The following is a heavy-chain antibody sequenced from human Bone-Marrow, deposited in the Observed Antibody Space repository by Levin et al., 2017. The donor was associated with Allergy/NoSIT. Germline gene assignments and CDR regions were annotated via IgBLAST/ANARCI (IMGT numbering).Heavy chain of an antibody. CDR1: GFTFSNAW. CDR3: TTTYYDFWSGYYMEYYFDY. V-gene: IGHV3-15*07. J-gene: IGHJ4*02. Sequence: PGGSLRLSCAASGFTFSNAWMNWVRQAPGKGLEWVGRIKSKTDGGTTDYAAPVKGRFTISRDDSKNTLYLQMNSLKTEDTAVYYCTTTYYDFWSGYYMEYYFDYWGQGTLVTVSS. CDR2: IKSKTDGGTT. D-gene: IGHD3-3*01.